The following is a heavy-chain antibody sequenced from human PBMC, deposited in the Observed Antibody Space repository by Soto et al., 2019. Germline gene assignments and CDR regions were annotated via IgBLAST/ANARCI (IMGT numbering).Heavy chain of an antibody. J-gene: IGHJ6*02. CDR3: VNSGWTYYYYGMDV. CDR1: GFTFSRYE. CDR2: ITSGGDTE. V-gene: IGHV3-48*03. D-gene: IGHD5-12*01. Sequence: PGGSLRLSCVGSGFTFSRYEMNWVRQTPGKGLEWVSYITSGGDTEYYADSVKGRFTISRDNAKNSLYLQMNSLRAEDTAVYYCVNSGWTYYYYGMDVWGQGTTVTVSS.